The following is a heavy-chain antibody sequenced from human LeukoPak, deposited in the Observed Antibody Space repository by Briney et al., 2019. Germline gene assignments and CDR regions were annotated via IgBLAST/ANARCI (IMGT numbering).Heavy chain of an antibody. CDR2: ISSSGSTI. J-gene: IGHJ4*02. D-gene: IGHD2-2*01. V-gene: IGHV3-11*04. CDR3: ARASYCSSTSCYGACDY. CDR1: GFSFKNTW. Sequence: PGGSLRLSCTASGFSFKNTWMSWVRQAPGKGLEWVSYISSSGSTIYYADSVKGRFTISRDNAKNSLYLQMNSLRAEDTAVYYCARASYCSSTSCYGACDYWGQGTLVTVSS.